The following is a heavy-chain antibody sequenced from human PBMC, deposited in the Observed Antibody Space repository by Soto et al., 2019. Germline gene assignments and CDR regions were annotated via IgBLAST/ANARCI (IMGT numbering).Heavy chain of an antibody. Sequence: GASVKVSCKASGGTFSSYAISWVRQAPGQGLEWMGGIIPIFGTANYAQKFQGRVTITADEFTSTAYMELSSLRSEDTAVYYCARPLAYCGGDCHPTYYYGMDVWGQGTTVTVSS. J-gene: IGHJ6*02. D-gene: IGHD2-21*02. V-gene: IGHV1-69*13. CDR1: GGTFSSYA. CDR3: ARPLAYCGGDCHPTYYYGMDV. CDR2: IIPIFGTA.